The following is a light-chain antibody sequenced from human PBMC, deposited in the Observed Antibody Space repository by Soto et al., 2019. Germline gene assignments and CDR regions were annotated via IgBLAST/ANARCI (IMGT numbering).Light chain of an antibody. CDR2: DVS. CDR3: CSYAGTYTDV. Sequence: QSALTQPRSVSGSPGRSVTISCTGTISDVGSYTYVSWYQQHPGKAPKLMIYDVSRRPSGVPDRFSGSKSGNTASLTISGLQAADEAYYYCCSYAGTYTDVFGTGTKLTV. J-gene: IGLJ1*01. V-gene: IGLV2-11*01. CDR1: ISDVGSYTY.